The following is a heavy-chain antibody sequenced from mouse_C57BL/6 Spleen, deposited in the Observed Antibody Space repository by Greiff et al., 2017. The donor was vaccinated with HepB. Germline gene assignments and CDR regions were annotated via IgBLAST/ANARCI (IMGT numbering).Heavy chain of an antibody. CDR2: IDPSDSYT. CDR3: ARLEDGYGYYIDY. V-gene: IGHV1-69*01. D-gene: IGHD2-2*01. CDR1: GYTFTSYW. Sequence: VQLQQPGAELVMPGASVKLSCKASGYTFTSYWMHWVKQRPGQGLEWIGEIDPSDSYTNYNQKFKGKSTLTVDKSSSTAYMQLSSLTSEDSAVYYCARLEDGYGYYIDYWGQGNTLAVDS. J-gene: IGHJ2*01.